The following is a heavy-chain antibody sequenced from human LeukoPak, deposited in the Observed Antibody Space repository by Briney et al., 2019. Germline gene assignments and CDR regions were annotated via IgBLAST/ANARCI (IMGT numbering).Heavy chain of an antibody. V-gene: IGHV4-34*01. J-gene: IGHJ3*02. Sequence: PSETLSLTCAVYGGSFSSYYWSWIRQPPGKGLEWIGEINHSGSTNYNPSLKSRVTISVDTSKNQFSLKLSSVTAADTAVYYCARDVQWLQFYAFDIWGQGTMVTVSS. CDR3: ARDVQWLQFYAFDI. CDR2: INHSGST. CDR1: GGSFSSYY. D-gene: IGHD5-24*01.